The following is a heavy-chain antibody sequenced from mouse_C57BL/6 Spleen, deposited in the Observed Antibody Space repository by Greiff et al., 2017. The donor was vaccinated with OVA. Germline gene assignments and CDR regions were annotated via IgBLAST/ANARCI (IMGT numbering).Heavy chain of an antibody. J-gene: IGHJ3*01. CDR2: IDPANGNT. CDR1: GFNIKNTY. D-gene: IGHD1-1*01. Sequence: VQLKESVAELVRPGASVKLSCTASGFNIKNTYMHWVKQRPEQGLEWIGRIDPANGNTKYAPKFQGKATITADTSSNTAYLQLSSLTSEDTAIYYCARSYGSSWQAWFAYWGQGTLVTVSA. V-gene: IGHV14-3*01. CDR3: ARSYGSSWQAWFAY.